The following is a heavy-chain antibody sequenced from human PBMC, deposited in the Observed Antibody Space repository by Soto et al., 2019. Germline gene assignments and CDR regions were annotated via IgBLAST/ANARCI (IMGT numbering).Heavy chain of an antibody. CDR1: GFTFSSYS. CDR3: ARDLGTGTNWFDP. CDR2: ISSSSSYI. D-gene: IGHD1-7*01. J-gene: IGHJ5*02. Sequence: TGGSLRLSCAASGFTFSSYSMNWVRQAPGKGLEWVSSISSSSSYIYYADSVKGRFTISRDNAKNSLYLQMNSLRAEDTAVYYCARDLGTGTNWFDPWGQGTLVTVSS. V-gene: IGHV3-21*01.